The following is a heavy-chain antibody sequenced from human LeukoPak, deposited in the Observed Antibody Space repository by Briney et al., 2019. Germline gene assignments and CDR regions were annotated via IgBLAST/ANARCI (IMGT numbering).Heavy chain of an antibody. Sequence: ASVKVSCKASGYTFTSYYMHWVRQAPGPGLEWMGIINPSGGSTSYAPKFQGRVTVTRDTSTSTVYMELRSLRSEDTAVHYCARVDCSSGRCYTLDFDYWGQGTLVTVSS. CDR3: ARVDCSSGRCYTLDFDY. CDR2: INPSGGST. D-gene: IGHD2-2*02. V-gene: IGHV1-46*03. J-gene: IGHJ4*02. CDR1: GYTFTSYY.